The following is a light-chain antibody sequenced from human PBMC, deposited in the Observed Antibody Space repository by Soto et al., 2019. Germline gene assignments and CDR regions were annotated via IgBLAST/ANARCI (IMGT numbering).Light chain of an antibody. CDR1: QGIRND. Sequence: ALQMTPSPSSLSASVGDRVPITCRASQGIRNDLGWYQQKPGKAPKLLIYTAVSLQRGVPSRFSCSGSGTDFTLTISSLQPEDFATYYCLQDYNYPRTFGQGTKVEIK. CDR3: LQDYNYPRT. J-gene: IGKJ1*01. V-gene: IGKV1-6*01. CDR2: TAV.